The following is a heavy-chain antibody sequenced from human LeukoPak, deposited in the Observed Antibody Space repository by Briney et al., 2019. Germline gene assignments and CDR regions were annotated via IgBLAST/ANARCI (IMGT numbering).Heavy chain of an antibody. V-gene: IGHV4-34*01. CDR1: GFTFSSYA. D-gene: IGHD3-10*01. CDR3: ARGRFLSLWFGESLFDY. Sequence: GSLRLSCAASGFTFSSYAISWVRQAPGKGLEWIGEINHSGSTNYNPSLKSRVTISVDTSKNQFSLKLSSVTAADTAVYYCARGRFLSLWFGESLFDYWGQGTLVTVSS. CDR2: INHSGST. J-gene: IGHJ4*02.